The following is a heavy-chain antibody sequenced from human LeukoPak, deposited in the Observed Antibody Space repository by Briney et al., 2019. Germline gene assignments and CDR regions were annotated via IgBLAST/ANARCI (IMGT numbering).Heavy chain of an antibody. Sequence: PGESLMLSCAATGFSFSNYVVGRVRQAPGKGLECVLAISCSGGSTCHADSVKGRFTISRANSKNTLYLQMNSLRAEDTAVYYCAKDRTRGNYYDSRGYQAHAFDIWGQGTMVTVSS. CDR1: GFSFSNYV. CDR3: AKDRTRGNYYDSRGYQAHAFDI. CDR2: ISCSGGST. D-gene: IGHD3-22*01. V-gene: IGHV3-23*01. J-gene: IGHJ3*02.